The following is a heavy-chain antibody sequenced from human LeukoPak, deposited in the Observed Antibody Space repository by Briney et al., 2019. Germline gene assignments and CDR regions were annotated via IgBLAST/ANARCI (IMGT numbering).Heavy chain of an antibody. CDR3: ARGEMATTEFDY. V-gene: IGHV3-30-3*01. J-gene: IGHJ4*02. CDR1: GFTFNSYA. Sequence: GRSLRLSCAASGFTFNSYAMHWVRQAPGKGLEWVAVISYDGSNKYYADSVKGRFTISRDNSKNTLYLQMNSLRAEDTAVYYCARGEMATTEFDYWGQGTLVTVSS. CDR2: ISYDGSNK. D-gene: IGHD5-24*01.